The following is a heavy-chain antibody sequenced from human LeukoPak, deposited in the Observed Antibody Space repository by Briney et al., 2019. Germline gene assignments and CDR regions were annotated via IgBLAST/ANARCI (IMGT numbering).Heavy chain of an antibody. CDR2: IWYDGSNK. CDR1: GFTFSSYG. CDR3: ARASWISDADAVS. D-gene: IGHD2-2*03. J-gene: IGHJ5*02. Sequence: GGSLRLSCAASGFTFSSYGMHWVRQAPGKGLEWVAVIWYDGSNKYYADSVRGRFTISRDDSRNTVYLQLSSLRVEDTAIYYCARASWISDADAVSWGQGTLVTVSS. V-gene: IGHV3-33*01.